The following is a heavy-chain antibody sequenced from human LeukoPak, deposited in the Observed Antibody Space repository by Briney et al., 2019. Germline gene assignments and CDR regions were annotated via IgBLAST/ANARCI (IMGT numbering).Heavy chain of an antibody. CDR3: ARPFDFWSGYYWD. Sequence: PGGSLRLSCAASGFTFSSYWMSWVRQAPGKGLEWVANIKQDGSEKYYVDSVKGRFTISRDNAKNSPYLQMNSLRVEDTAVYYCARPFDFWSGYYWDWGQGTLVTVSS. CDR1: GFTFSSYW. J-gene: IGHJ4*02. D-gene: IGHD3-3*01. CDR2: IKQDGSEK. V-gene: IGHV3-7*01.